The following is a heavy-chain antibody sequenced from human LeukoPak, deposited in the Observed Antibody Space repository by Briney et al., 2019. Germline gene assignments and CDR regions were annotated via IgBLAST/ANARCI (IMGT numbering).Heavy chain of an antibody. CDR3: ARDNPLLGHYDFWSGRENWFDP. Sequence: SVKVSCKASGGTFSSYAISWVRQAPGQRLEWMGRIIPIFGTANYAQKFQGRVTITTDESTSTAYMELSSLRSEDTAVYYCARDNPLLGHYDFWSGRENWFDPWGQGTLVTVSS. D-gene: IGHD3-3*01. CDR2: IIPIFGTA. J-gene: IGHJ5*02. CDR1: GGTFSSYA. V-gene: IGHV1-69*05.